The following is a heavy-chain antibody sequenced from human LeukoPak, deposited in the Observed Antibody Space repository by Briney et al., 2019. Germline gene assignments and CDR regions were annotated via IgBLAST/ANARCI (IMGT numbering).Heavy chain of an antibody. CDR2: INWNGGST. CDR3: ASAGLTYGSGSYFVY. V-gene: IGHV3-20*04. CDR1: GFPFDDYG. D-gene: IGHD3-10*01. Sequence: GGSLRLSCAASGFPFDDYGMTWVRQAPGKGLEWVSGINWNGGSTGYADSVRGRFTISRDNAKNSLYLQMNSLRAEDTALYYCASAGLTYGSGSYFVYWGQGTLVTVSS. J-gene: IGHJ4*02.